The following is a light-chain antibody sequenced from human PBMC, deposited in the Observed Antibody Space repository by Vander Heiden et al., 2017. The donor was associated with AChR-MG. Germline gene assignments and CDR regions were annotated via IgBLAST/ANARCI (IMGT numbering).Light chain of an antibody. J-gene: IGLJ2*01. Sequence: YVLTQPPSVSLAPGPTAKIICAGVDLGSKSVHWYQQMAGQSPVLLVYEDSDRPSGIPERFSGSNSGNTATLTISRVEAGDEADYYCQMWDYSSDHLVFGGGTKLTVL. CDR2: EDS. CDR3: QMWDYSSDHLV. CDR1: DLGSKS. V-gene: IGLV3-21*02.